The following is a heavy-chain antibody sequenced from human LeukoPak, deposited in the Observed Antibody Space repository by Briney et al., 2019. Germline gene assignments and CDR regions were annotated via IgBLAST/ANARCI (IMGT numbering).Heavy chain of an antibody. J-gene: IGHJ4*02. D-gene: IGHD3-10*01. CDR3: ARVGERNPFDY. CDR1: GGTFSSYA. V-gene: IGHV1-69*04. Sequence: SVKVSCKASGGTFSSYAISWVRQAPGQGLEWMGRIIPILGIANYAQKFQGRVTITADKSTSTAYMELSSLRSEDTAVYYCARVGERNPFDYWGQGTLVTVSS. CDR2: IIPILGIA.